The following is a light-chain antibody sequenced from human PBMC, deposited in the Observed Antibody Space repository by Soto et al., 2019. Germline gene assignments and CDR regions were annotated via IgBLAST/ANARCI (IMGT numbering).Light chain of an antibody. V-gene: IGKV3-15*01. Sequence: EVVLTQSPASLSVSPGERVTLSCRASQNIRNNLAWYQQKPGQSPRLLISGASTREAGVPGRFSGSGSGTEFTLIISSLQSEDFAIYYCQQYSSWPFTFGPGTKVAIE. J-gene: IGKJ3*01. CDR2: GAS. CDR3: QQYSSWPFT. CDR1: QNIRNN.